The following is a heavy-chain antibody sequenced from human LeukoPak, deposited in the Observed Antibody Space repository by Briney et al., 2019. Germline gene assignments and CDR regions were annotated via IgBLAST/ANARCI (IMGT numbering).Heavy chain of an antibody. Sequence: GGSLRLSCAASGFTFSSYAMSWVRQAPGKGLEWVSAISGSGGSTYYADSVKGRFTISRDNSKNTLYLQMNSLRAEDTAVYYCGSICSSTSCYKYGMDVRGQGTTVTVSS. D-gene: IGHD2-2*02. J-gene: IGHJ6*02. CDR3: GSICSSTSCYKYGMDV. CDR1: GFTFSSYA. V-gene: IGHV3-23*01. CDR2: ISGSGGST.